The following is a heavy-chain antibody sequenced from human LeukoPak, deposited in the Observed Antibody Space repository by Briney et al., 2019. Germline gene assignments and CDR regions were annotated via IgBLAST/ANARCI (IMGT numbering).Heavy chain of an antibody. D-gene: IGHD2-15*01. CDR3: ARGYCSGGSCFDVFDI. Sequence: GESLKISCKGSGYSFTNYWIGWVLQMPGKGLEWMGIIYPGDSDTRYSPSFQGQVTISADKSISTAYLQWSSLKASDTAMYYCARGYCSGGSCFDVFDIWGQGTMVTVSS. V-gene: IGHV5-51*01. CDR1: GYSFTNYW. J-gene: IGHJ3*02. CDR2: IYPGDSDT.